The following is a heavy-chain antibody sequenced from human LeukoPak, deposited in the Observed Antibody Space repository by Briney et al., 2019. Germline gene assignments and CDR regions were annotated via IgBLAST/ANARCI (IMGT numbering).Heavy chain of an antibody. D-gene: IGHD3-9*01. CDR2: ISSSSSYI. J-gene: IGHJ5*02. CDR1: GFTFSSYS. CDR3: ARGLRYFDWLSTDNWFDP. Sequence: GGSLRLSCAASGFTFSSYSMNWVRQAPGKGLEWVSSISSSSSYIYYADSVKGRLTISRDNAKNSLYLQMNSLRAEDTAVYYCARGLRYFDWLSTDNWFDPWGQGTLVTVSS. V-gene: IGHV3-21*01.